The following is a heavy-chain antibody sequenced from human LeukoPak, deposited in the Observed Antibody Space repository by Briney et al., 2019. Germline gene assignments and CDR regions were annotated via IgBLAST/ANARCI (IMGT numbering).Heavy chain of an antibody. D-gene: IGHD3-3*01. Sequence: SETLSLTCTVSGCSISSSSYYWGWIRQPPGKGLEWIGSIYYSGSTYYNPSLKSRVTISVDTSKNQFSLKLSSVTAADTAVYYCARHHDYDFWSGYYHFDYWGQGTLVTVSS. V-gene: IGHV4-39*01. CDR3: ARHHDYDFWSGYYHFDY. CDR1: GCSISSSSYY. CDR2: IYYSGST. J-gene: IGHJ4*02.